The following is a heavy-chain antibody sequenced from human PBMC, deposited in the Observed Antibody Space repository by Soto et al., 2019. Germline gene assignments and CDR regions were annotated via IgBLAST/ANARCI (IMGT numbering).Heavy chain of an antibody. CDR3: ARVRHWCDP. CDR1: GGSFSGYY. CDR2: IDHTGYT. Sequence: SETLSLTCAVYGGSFSGYYWNWNRQPPGKGLEWIGAIDHTGYTHYTPSLESRVTISVDTSKNQCSLRLTSVTAADTAVYYCARVRHWCDPQGRGTLVTVSS. J-gene: IGHJ5*02. V-gene: IGHV4-34*01. D-gene: IGHD1-1*01.